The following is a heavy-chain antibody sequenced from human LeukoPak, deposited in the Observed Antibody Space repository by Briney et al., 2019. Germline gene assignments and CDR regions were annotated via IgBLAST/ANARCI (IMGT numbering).Heavy chain of an antibody. V-gene: IGHV3-7*01. CDR2: IKEDGSER. D-gene: IGHD1-26*01. CDR1: GFTFSSYA. J-gene: IGHJ4*02. CDR3: SWSGEAD. Sequence: GGSLRLSCAASGFTFSSYAMSWVRRAPGKGLEWVADIKEDGSERYYVDSVKGRFTISRDKAKNSVFLQMNGLRAEDTAVYYCSWSGEADWGQGTLVTVSS.